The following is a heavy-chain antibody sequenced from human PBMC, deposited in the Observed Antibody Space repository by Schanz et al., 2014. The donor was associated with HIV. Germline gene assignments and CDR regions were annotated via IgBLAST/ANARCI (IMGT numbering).Heavy chain of an antibody. CDR1: GFAFSNYA. J-gene: IGHJ4*02. CDR2: ITESGGRT. V-gene: IGHV3-23*01. Sequence: EVHLLESGGGLVQPGGSLRLSCAASGFAFSNYAMSWVRQAPGKGREWVSSITESGGRTYYADSVNGRFTISRDNSKNTLYLQMTTLRTEDTAVYYCAKPEYDSRGNSQSHFDYWGQGTLVTVSS. D-gene: IGHD3-22*01. CDR3: AKPEYDSRGNSQSHFDY.